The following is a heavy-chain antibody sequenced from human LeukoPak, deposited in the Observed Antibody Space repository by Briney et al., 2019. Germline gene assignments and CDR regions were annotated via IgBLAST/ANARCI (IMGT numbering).Heavy chain of an antibody. J-gene: IGHJ4*02. CDR2: IFSGVST. Sequence: PGGSLRLSCAASGFTVSSNYMSWVRQAPGKGLEWVSDIFSGVSTYYADSVKGRFTISTDNSKTTLFFQMNSLRAEDRVVYYCAKRLGLQQWPNLAFDYWGQGTLVTVSS. V-gene: IGHV3-53*01. D-gene: IGHD6-19*01. CDR1: GFTVSSNY. CDR3: AKRLGLQQWPNLAFDY.